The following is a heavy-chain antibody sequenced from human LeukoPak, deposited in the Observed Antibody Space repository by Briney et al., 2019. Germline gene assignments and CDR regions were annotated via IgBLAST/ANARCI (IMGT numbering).Heavy chain of an antibody. D-gene: IGHD2-2*02. CDR3: AREESCSSTSCYNRWFDP. J-gene: IGHJ5*02. CDR1: GFTFSSYA. Sequence: PGGSLRLSCAASGFTFSSYAMSWVRQALGKGLEWVSAISGSGSGGGTYYADSVRGRFTISRDNSKSTVYLQMNSLRAEDTAVYYCAREESCSSTSCYNRWFDPWGQGTLVTVSS. V-gene: IGHV3-23*01. CDR2: ISGSGSGGGT.